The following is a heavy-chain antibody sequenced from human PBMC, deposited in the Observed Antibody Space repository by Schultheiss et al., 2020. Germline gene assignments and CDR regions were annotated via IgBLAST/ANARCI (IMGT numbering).Heavy chain of an antibody. CDR3: ARHGVDTAMACFDY. Sequence: SQTLSLTCTVSGGPISNGGYYWNWIRQHPGKGLEWIGYIYYSGSTYYNPSLKSRVTISVDTSKNQFSLKLSSVTAADTAVYYCARHGVDTAMACFDYWGQGTLVTVSS. CDR2: IYYSGST. V-gene: IGHV4-31*03. D-gene: IGHD5-18*01. CDR1: GGPISNGGYY. J-gene: IGHJ4*02.